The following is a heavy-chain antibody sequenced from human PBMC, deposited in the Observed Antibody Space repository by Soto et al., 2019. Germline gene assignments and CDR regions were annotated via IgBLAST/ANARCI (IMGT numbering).Heavy chain of an antibody. D-gene: IGHD1-26*01. V-gene: IGHV3-9*01. J-gene: IGHJ4*02. CDR2: ISWNSGSI. CDR3: AQGGPILAVHGFDN. CDR1: GFTFDDYG. Sequence: HPGGSLRLSCAASGFTFDDYGMHGVRKAPGKGLEGVSGISWNSGSIGDADSVKGRYTISRDNANTSLYLQMHSLRAADTAFYYCAQGGPILAVHGFDNWGQGTLVTVSS.